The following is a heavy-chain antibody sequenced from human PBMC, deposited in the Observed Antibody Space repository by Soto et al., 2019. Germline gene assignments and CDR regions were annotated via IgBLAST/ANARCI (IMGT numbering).Heavy chain of an antibody. Sequence: PGGSLRLSCAASGFIFSNTWINWVRQAPGKGLEWVGRIKTKIEGGTTNYAAPVKGRFTVSGDDSKNTVYLHMNSLRTEDTAVYYCTADIPNISANYGMDVWRQGTTVTVSS. V-gene: IGHV3-15*07. CDR2: IKTKIEGGTT. CDR3: TADIPNISANYGMDV. CDR1: GFIFSNTW. J-gene: IGHJ6*02. D-gene: IGHD6-25*01.